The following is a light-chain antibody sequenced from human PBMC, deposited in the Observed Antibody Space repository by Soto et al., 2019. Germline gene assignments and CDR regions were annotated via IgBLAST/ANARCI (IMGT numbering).Light chain of an antibody. CDR2: SAS. CDR1: QSISDT. Sequence: EIVMTQSPATLSLSPGGRATLSCRASQSISDTLAWYQQKPGQAPRLLIYSASRRATGFPDRFSGSGSGTDFTLTISSPQSEDFAVYYCQKYDNWPWTCGQGTKVDIK. CDR3: QKYDNWPWT. V-gene: IGKV3-15*01. J-gene: IGKJ1*01.